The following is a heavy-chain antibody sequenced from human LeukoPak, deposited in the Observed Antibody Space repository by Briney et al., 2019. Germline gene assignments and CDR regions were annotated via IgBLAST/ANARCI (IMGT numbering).Heavy chain of an antibody. Sequence: SVKVSCKASGGTFSSYAISWVGQAPGQGLEWMGGIIPIFGTANYAQKFQGRVTITRNTSISTAYMELSSLRSEDTAVYYCARGNYDSSGYYFDYWGQGTLVTVSS. V-gene: IGHV1-69*05. CDR1: GGTFSSYA. J-gene: IGHJ4*02. CDR2: IIPIFGTA. D-gene: IGHD3-22*01. CDR3: ARGNYDSSGYYFDY.